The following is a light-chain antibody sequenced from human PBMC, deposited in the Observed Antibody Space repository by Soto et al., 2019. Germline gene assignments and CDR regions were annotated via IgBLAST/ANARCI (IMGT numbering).Light chain of an antibody. CDR3: QQSYSTPPYT. Sequence: IQMTQSPSSLSASVGDRVTITCRASQSISSYLNRYQQKPGKAPKLLSYAAACLQSGVPSRFSGSGSGPDFPLTIRSVLPEDVVTYYCQQSYSTPPYTFCQGTKLEIK. V-gene: IGKV1-39*01. CDR2: AAA. J-gene: IGKJ2*01. CDR1: QSISSY.